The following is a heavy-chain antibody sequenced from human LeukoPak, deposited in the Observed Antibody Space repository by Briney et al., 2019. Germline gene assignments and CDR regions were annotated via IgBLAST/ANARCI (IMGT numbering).Heavy chain of an antibody. V-gene: IGHV3-9*01. J-gene: IGHJ4*02. CDR2: ISWNSGSI. Sequence: GGSLRLSCAASGFTFDDYAIHWVRQAPGKGLEWVSGISWNSGSIGYADSVKGRFTISRDNAKNSLYLQMNSLRAEDTALYYCAKAAGYSSSSGLFDYWGQGTLVTVSS. D-gene: IGHD6-6*01. CDR3: AKAAGYSSSSGLFDY. CDR1: GFTFDDYA.